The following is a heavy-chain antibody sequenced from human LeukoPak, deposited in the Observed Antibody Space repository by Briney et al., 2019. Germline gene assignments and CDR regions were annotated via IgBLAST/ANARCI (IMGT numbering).Heavy chain of an antibody. J-gene: IGHJ5*02. CDR2: IKQDGSEN. CDR1: GFTFSNYW. V-gene: IGHV3-7*01. CDR3: AREVAARRLGSWFDP. Sequence: GGSLRLSCAASGFTFSNYWMSWVRQAPGRVLEWVANIKQDGSENSYVDSVKGRFTISRDNAKNSLYLQMNSLRAEDTGVYYCAREVAARRLGSWFDPWGQGTLVTVSS. D-gene: IGHD6-6*01.